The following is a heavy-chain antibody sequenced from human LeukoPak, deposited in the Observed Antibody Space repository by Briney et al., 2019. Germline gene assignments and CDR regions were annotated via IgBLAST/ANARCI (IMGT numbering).Heavy chain of an antibody. V-gene: IGHV4-4*07. Sequence: PSETLSLTCTISGDSMSGYSWSSLRQPAGKELEWIGRIYSSGFTEYNLSLDGRVTMSIETSKNQFSLMLDSVTAADTATYYCARVHIVTGTYFDSWGQGALVTVSS. J-gene: IGHJ4*02. CDR3: ARVHIVTGTYFDS. CDR1: GDSMSGYS. CDR2: IYSSGFT. D-gene: IGHD3-10*01.